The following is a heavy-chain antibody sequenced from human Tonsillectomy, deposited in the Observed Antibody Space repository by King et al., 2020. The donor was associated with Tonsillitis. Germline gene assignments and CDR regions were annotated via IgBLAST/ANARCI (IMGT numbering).Heavy chain of an antibody. D-gene: IGHD2-21*01. Sequence: VELVESGGCLVQPGGNLRLSWVGSGFTYSASWKTWVRQAPGKALEWVATPKPHGSEIWYVVFVKGRFPISSNNAKNSLYLQMNSLRAEDTAVYYCARDQGYSSFDFWGQGTLVTVSS. J-gene: IGHJ4*02. CDR3: ARDQGYSSFDF. CDR1: GFTYSASW. CDR2: PKPHGSEI. V-gene: IGHV3-7*04.